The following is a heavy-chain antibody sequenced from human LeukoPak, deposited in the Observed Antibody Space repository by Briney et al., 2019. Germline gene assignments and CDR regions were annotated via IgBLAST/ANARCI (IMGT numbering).Heavy chain of an antibody. Sequence: GGSLRLSCAASGFTFSDYYMSWIRQAPGKGLEWVSYISSGSTYTNYVDSVKGRFTISRDNAKNSLYPQMNSLRAEDTAVYYCARDIYYDSSPLGDYWGQGTLVTVSS. CDR1: GFTFSDYY. CDR2: ISSGSTYT. J-gene: IGHJ4*02. V-gene: IGHV3-11*06. CDR3: ARDIYYDSSPLGDY. D-gene: IGHD3-22*01.